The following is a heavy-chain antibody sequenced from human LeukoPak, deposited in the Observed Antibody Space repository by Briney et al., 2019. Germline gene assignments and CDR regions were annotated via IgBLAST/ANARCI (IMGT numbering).Heavy chain of an antibody. CDR1: GGSISSSSYY. Sequence: SETLSLTCTVSGGSISSSSYYWGWIRQPPGKGLEWIGSIYYSGSTYYNPSLKSRVTISVDTSKNQFSLKLSSVTAADTAVYYCARHSSGWPFYWGQGTLVTVSS. J-gene: IGHJ4*02. CDR2: IYYSGST. CDR3: ARHSSGWPFY. V-gene: IGHV4-39*01. D-gene: IGHD6-19*01.